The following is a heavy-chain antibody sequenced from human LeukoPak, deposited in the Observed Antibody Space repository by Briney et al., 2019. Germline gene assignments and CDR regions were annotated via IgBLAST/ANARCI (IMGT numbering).Heavy chain of an antibody. CDR1: SVSISSNNYY. CDR2: IYYSGST. CDR3: ARHAPLIGYSSSWYSWFDP. Sequence: SETLSLTCTVSSVSISSNNYYWGWIRQPPGKGLEWIGSIYYSGSTYYNPSLKSRVTLSVDTSKNQFSLKLSSVTAADTAVYYCARHAPLIGYSSSWYSWFDPWGQGTLVTVSS. J-gene: IGHJ5*02. V-gene: IGHV4-39*07. D-gene: IGHD6-13*01.